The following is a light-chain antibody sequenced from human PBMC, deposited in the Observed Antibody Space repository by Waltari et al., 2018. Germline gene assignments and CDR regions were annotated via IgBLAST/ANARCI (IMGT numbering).Light chain of an antibody. CDR3: QQYVDSPPMT. CDR2: DAS. Sequence: EIVLTQSPGTLSLSPGERATLSCRASQSVSSSYLAWYQQKPGQAPRLLIYDASSRATGIPDRCSGSGSGTDFTLTISRLEPEDFAVYYCQQYVDSPPMTFGQGTKVEIK. V-gene: IGKV3-20*01. CDR1: QSVSSSY. J-gene: IGKJ1*01.